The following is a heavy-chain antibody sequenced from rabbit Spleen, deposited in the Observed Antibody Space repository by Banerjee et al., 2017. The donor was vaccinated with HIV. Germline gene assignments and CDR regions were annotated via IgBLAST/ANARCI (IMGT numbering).Heavy chain of an antibody. CDR3: ARETWGSAGNYGL. D-gene: IGHD4-2*01. CDR2: INIVTAKS. V-gene: IGHV1S45*01. CDR1: GVSFSDKDV. Sequence: EQLEESGGGLVKPEGSLTLTCKASGVSFSDKDVMCWVRQAPGKGLEWIACINIVTAKSVYASWAKGRFTISKTSSTTVTLQVTSLTAADTATYFCARETWGSAGNYGLWGQGTLVTVS. J-gene: IGHJ3*01.